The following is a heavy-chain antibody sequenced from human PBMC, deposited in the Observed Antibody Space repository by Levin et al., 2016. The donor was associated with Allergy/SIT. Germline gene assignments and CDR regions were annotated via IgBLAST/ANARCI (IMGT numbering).Heavy chain of an antibody. CDR3: ARGMVRGVARLYYFDY. CDR2: IYYSGST. V-gene: IGHV4-31*02. Sequence: RQAPGKGLEWIGYIYYSGSTYYNPSLKSRVTISVDTSKNQFSLKLSSVTAADTAVYYCARGMVRGVARLYYFDYWGQGTLVTVSS. J-gene: IGHJ4*02. D-gene: IGHD3-10*01.